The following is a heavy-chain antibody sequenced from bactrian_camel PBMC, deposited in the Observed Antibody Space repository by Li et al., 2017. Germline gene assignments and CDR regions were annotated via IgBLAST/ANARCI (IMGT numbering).Heavy chain of an antibody. CDR2: ISSDSSIT. CDR3: ATNPPRQPRDDDEPSCDEYRE. Sequence: HVQLVESGGGSVQAGGSLRLSCSASVFNDGAHCMGWFRQGPGKVLEWVSTISSDSSITYYADSVKGRFTISRDNDKRRVYLQMGSLRPEDSADYFCATNPPRQPRDDDEPSCDEYREWGQGTQVTVS. J-gene: IGHJ4*01. D-gene: IGHD4*01. V-gene: IGHV3-2*01. CDR1: VFNDGAHC.